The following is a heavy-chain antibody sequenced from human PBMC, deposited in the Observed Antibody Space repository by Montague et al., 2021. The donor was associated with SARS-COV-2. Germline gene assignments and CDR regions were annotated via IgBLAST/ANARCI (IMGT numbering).Heavy chain of an antibody. D-gene: IGHD6-19*01. CDR3: ARETYTSGWFQQFDY. CDR2: IYYSGTT. J-gene: IGHJ4*02. CDR1: GGSISSSNYY. Sequence: SETLSLTCTVSGGSISSSNYYWGWIRQPPGKGLEWIGSIYYSGTTYYNPSLQSRVTISVDTSKKQFYLNLSSVTAADTAVYYCARETYTSGWFQQFDYWGQGTLVTVSS. V-gene: IGHV4-39*01.